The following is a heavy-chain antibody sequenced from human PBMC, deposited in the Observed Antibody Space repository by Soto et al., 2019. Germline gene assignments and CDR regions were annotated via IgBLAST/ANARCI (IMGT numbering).Heavy chain of an antibody. CDR2: ISYDGSNK. D-gene: IGHD3-22*01. J-gene: IGHJ3*02. Sequence: PGRSLRLSCAASGFTFSSYAMHWVRQAPGKGLEWVAVISYDGSNKYYADSVKGRFTISRDNSKNTLYLQMNSLRAEDTAVYYCARDVPGPFYYDSSVRGGFDIWGQGTMVTVS. CDR1: GFTFSSYA. V-gene: IGHV3-30-3*01. CDR3: ARDVPGPFYYDSSVRGGFDI.